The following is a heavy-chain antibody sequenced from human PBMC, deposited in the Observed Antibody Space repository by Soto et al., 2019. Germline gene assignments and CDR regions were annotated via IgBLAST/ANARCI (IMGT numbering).Heavy chain of an antibody. CDR3: ARDGGVIIPGAIGGGYGLDV. Sequence: PGGSLRLSCAASGFTFSDYYMSWIRQAPGKGLEWISYISGRNTFTQYADSVKGRFTISRDNAKNSLYLQLNSLTAEDTGVYYCARDGGVIIPGAIGGGYGLDVWGQGTTVTVSS. CDR2: ISGRNTFT. J-gene: IGHJ6*02. V-gene: IGHV3-11*06. D-gene: IGHD2-2*02. CDR1: GFTFSDYY.